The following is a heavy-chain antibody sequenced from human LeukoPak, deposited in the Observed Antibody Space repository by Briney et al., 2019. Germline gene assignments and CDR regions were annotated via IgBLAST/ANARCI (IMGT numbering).Heavy chain of an antibody. CDR2: ISPTGSTT. Sequence: PGGSLRLSCTASGFSFSGHWMHWARQPPGKGLVWVSRISPTGSTTSYADSVKGRFTVSRDNAKNTLYLQVNYLRAEDTAVYYCARGPNSNWSGLDFWGQGTLLTVSS. CDR3: ARGPNSNWSGLDF. D-gene: IGHD6-6*01. CDR1: GFSFSGHW. J-gene: IGHJ4*02. V-gene: IGHV3-74*01.